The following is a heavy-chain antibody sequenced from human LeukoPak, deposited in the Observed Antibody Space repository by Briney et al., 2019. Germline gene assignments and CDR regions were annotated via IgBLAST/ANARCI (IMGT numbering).Heavy chain of an antibody. CDR3: ARWAWYSSSWYDSYFEY. CDR1: GYTFTGYY. V-gene: IGHV1-2*02. Sequence: ASVKVSCKASGYTFTGYYMHWVRQAPGQGLEWMGWINPNSGGTNYAQKFQGRVTMTRDTSISTVYMELSSLRSEDTAVYYCARWAWYSSSWYDSYFEYWGQGTLVTVSS. CDR2: INPNSGGT. D-gene: IGHD6-13*01. J-gene: IGHJ4*02.